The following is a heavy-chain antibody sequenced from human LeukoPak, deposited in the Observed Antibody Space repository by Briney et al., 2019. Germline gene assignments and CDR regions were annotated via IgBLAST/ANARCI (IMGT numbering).Heavy chain of an antibody. V-gene: IGHV3-21*01. CDR1: GFTFSSYP. D-gene: IGHD2-2*01. Sequence: PGRSLRLSCAASGFTFSSYPMHWVRQAPGKGLEWVSSISSSSSYIYYADSVKGRFTISRDNAKNSLYLQMNSLRAEDTAVYYCGVPAAWDAFDIWGQGTMVTVSS. J-gene: IGHJ3*02. CDR2: ISSSSSYI. CDR3: GVPAAWDAFDI.